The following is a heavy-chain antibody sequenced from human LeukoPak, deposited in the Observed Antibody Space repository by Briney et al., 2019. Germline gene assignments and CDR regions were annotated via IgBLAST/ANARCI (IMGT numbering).Heavy chain of an antibody. CDR1: GFTFSSYA. CDR3: ARGMRLVRGLMFDY. Sequence: PGRSLRLSCAASGFTFSSYAMHWVRQAPGKGLEWVAVISYDGSNKYYADSVKGRFTISRDNSKNTLYLQMNSLRAEDTAVYYCARGMRLVRGLMFDYWGQGTLVTVSS. V-gene: IGHV3-30*04. D-gene: IGHD3-10*01. J-gene: IGHJ4*02. CDR2: ISYDGSNK.